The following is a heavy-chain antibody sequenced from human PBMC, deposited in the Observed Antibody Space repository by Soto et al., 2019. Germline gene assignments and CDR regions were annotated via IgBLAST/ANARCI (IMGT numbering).Heavy chain of an antibody. J-gene: IGHJ4*02. D-gene: IGHD5-18*01. CDR1: GFTFSSYG. CDR3: AKEIMIQLWTFDY. Sequence: GGSLRLSCAASGFTFSSYGMHWVRQAPGKGLEWVAVISYDGSNKYYADSVKGRFTISRDNSKNTLYLQMNSLRAEDTAVYYCAKEIMIQLWTFDYWGQGTLVTVSS. V-gene: IGHV3-30*18. CDR2: ISYDGSNK.